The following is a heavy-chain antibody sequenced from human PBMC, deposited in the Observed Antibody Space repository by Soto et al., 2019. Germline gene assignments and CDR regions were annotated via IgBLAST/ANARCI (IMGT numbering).Heavy chain of an antibody. CDR2: IYHSDST. CDR3: ARGTFTFGPGIFDL. Sequence: PSETLSLTCSVSGDPISGYYWSWIRQPPGKGLEWIGYIYHSDSTTTRYNPSLESRVTISVDTSKSQVSLSLNSVTAADTAFYYCARGTFTFGPGIFDLWGPGTQVTVSS. J-gene: IGHJ4*02. D-gene: IGHD3-16*01. V-gene: IGHV4-59*01. CDR1: GDPISGYY.